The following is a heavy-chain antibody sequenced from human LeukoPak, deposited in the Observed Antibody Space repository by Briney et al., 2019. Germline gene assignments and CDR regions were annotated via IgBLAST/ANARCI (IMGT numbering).Heavy chain of an antibody. J-gene: IGHJ4*02. Sequence: PGGSLRLSCAASGFNFDDYAMQWVRHAPGKGLEWVSGISWNSGSIGYVDSVKGRFTISRDNAKNSLYLQMNSLRTEDTALYYCAKDISPVEGAFDYWGQGTLVTVSS. D-gene: IGHD1-26*01. CDR2: ISWNSGSI. CDR1: GFNFDDYA. CDR3: AKDISPVEGAFDY. V-gene: IGHV3-9*01.